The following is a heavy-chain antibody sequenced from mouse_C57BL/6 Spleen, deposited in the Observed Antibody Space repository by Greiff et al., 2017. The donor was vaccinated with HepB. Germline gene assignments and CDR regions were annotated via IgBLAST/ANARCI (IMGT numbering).Heavy chain of an antibody. D-gene: IGHD2-4*01. CDR2: IRLKSDNYAT. V-gene: IGHV6-3*01. Sequence: EVKLEESGGGLVQPGGSMKLSCVASGFTFSNYWMNWVRQSPEKGLEWVAQIRLKSDNYATHYAESVKGRFTISRDDSKRSVYLQMKNLRAEDTGIYYCTGIYYDYDVGWGQGTLVTVSA. J-gene: IGHJ3*02. CDR1: GFTFSNYW. CDR3: TGIYYDYDVG.